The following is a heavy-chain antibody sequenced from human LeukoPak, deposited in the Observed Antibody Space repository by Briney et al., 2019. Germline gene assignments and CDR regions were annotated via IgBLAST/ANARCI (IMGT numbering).Heavy chain of an antibody. V-gene: IGHV1-46*01. Sequence: GASVKVSCKASGYTFTSYYMHWVRQAPGQGLEWMGIINPSGGSTSYAQKFQGRVTMTRDTSTSTVYMELSSLRSEDTAVYYCAAVRAAGFPGRWFDPWGQGTLVTVSS. CDR2: INPSGGST. CDR3: AAVRAAGFPGRWFDP. CDR1: GYTFTSYY. J-gene: IGHJ5*02. D-gene: IGHD6-13*01.